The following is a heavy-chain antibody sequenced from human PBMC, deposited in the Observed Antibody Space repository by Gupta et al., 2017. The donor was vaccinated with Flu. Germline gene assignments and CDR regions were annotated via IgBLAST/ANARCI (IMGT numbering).Heavy chain of an antibody. D-gene: IGHD1-1*01. V-gene: IGHV3-23*01. J-gene: IGHJ4*02. CDR3: AKRTSSHLLVDY. CDR2: ISGSGGST. CDR1: GFTFSSYA. Sequence: EVQLLESGGGLVQPGGSLRLSCAASGFTFSSYAMSWVRQALGKGLEWVSAISGSGGSTYYADSVKGRFTISRDNSKNTLYLQMNSLRAEDTAVYYCAKRTSSHLLVDYWGQGTLVTVSS.